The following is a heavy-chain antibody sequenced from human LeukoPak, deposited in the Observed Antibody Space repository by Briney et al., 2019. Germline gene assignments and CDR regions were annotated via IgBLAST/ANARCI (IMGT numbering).Heavy chain of an antibody. Sequence: GWSLRLSCAASRFTFSDYYMSWIRQAPGKGLEWVSVIYSGGSTYYADSVKGRFTISRDNSKNTLYLQMNSLRAEDTAVYYCAITLQVRGVWALDYWGQGTLGTVSS. J-gene: IGHJ4*02. CDR2: IYSGGST. CDR3: AITLQVRGVWALDY. V-gene: IGHV3-53*01. D-gene: IGHD3-10*01. CDR1: RFTFSDYY.